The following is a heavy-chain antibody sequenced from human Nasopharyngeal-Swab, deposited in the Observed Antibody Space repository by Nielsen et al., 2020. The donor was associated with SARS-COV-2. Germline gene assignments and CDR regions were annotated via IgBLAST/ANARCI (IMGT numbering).Heavy chain of an antibody. D-gene: IGHD2/OR15-2a*01. Sequence: GGSLRLSCAASGFTFSDYYMSWIRQAPGKGLEWVSYISESGTTINYADSVKGRFTISRDNSKNTVSLQMSSLRAEDTAVYYCAKDLRGPYFFWGQGTLVTVSS. CDR3: AKDLRGPYFF. J-gene: IGHJ4*02. V-gene: IGHV3-11*01. CDR2: ISESGTTI. CDR1: GFTFSDYY.